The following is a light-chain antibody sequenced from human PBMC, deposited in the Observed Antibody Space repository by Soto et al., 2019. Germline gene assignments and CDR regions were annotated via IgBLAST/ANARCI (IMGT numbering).Light chain of an antibody. CDR1: QSISRW. J-gene: IGKJ4*01. V-gene: IGKV1-5*03. CDR2: NAS. CDR3: QQYNSYPLT. Sequence: DIQMTQSPSTLSASVGDRVTITCRASQSISRWLAWSQQKPGKAPKLLIYNASSLESGVPSRFSGSGSGTEFPLTISSLQPDDFATYFCQQYNSYPLTFGGGTKVEIK.